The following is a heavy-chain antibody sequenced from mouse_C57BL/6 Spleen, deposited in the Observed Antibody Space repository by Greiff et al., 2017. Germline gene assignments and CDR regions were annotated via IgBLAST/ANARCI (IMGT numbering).Heavy chain of an antibody. CDR2: ISSGSSTI. D-gene: IGHD2-4*01. CDR3: AVYDYDNYYAMDY. V-gene: IGHV5-17*01. J-gene: IGHJ4*01. Sequence: DVMLVESGGGLVKPGGSLKLSCAASGFTFSDYGMHWVRQAPEKGLEWVAYISSGSSTIYYADTVKGRFTIARDNAKNTLFLQMTSLRSEDTAMYYCAVYDYDNYYAMDYWGQGTSVTVSS. CDR1: GFTFSDYG.